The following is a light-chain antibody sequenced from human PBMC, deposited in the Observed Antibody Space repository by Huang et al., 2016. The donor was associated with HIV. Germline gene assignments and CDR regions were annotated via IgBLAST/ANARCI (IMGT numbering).Light chain of an antibody. V-gene: IGKV1-39*01. CDR1: QYISSF. Sequence: DIQMTQTPATLSASVVDRVTITCRASQYISSFLSWYHQKPGKAPKLLMYAASVLQSGVPSGFSGSGSGIEFNLTISSLQPEDLGVYYCQQSYNVPWTFGRGTKVEIK. CDR2: AAS. J-gene: IGKJ1*01. CDR3: QQSYNVPWT.